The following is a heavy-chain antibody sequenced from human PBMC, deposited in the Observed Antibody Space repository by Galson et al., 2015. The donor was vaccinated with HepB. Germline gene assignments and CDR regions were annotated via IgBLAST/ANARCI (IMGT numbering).Heavy chain of an antibody. D-gene: IGHD3-10*01. J-gene: IGHJ4*02. V-gene: IGHV3-64D*06. CDR3: VRESVRGYFDY. CDR2: ISSNGGST. Sequence: SLRLSCAASGFTFSSYAMHWVRQAPGKGLEYVSAISSNGGSTYYADSVKGRFTISRDNSKNTLYLQMSSLRAEDTAVYYCVRESVRGYFDYWGQGTLVTVSS. CDR1: GFTFSSYA.